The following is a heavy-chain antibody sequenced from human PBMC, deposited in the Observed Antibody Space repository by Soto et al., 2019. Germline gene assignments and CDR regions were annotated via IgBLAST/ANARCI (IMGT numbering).Heavy chain of an antibody. CDR1: AGTFSNFA. J-gene: IGHJ3*02. V-gene: IGHV1-69*06. CDR3: ASPYRVKFAFEI. Sequence: ASVKVSCKASAGTFSNFAINWLRQAPGQGLEWMGGVIPIFHTPLYAQRFQGRVTITADTSTRTVYVELSSLRSEDTAVYYCASPYRVKFAFEIWGQGTIVTVSS. D-gene: IGHD3-16*02. CDR2: VIPIFHTP.